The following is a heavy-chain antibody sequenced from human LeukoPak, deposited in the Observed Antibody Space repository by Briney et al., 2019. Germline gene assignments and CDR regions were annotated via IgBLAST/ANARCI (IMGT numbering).Heavy chain of an antibody. CDR1: GASITSSNYY. J-gene: IGHJ3*01. CDR2: VSYSGNT. V-gene: IGHV4-39*07. D-gene: IGHD3-16*02. CDR3: ARDYRVSLSDTSPDDALDV. Sequence: SETLSLTCAVSGASITSSNYYWGWIRQTPGMGLEWIGSVSYSGNTDYNPSLKSRVTISVDTSKNLFSLRLTSVTAADTAVYYCARDYRVSLSDTSPDDALDVWGQGTVVTVSS.